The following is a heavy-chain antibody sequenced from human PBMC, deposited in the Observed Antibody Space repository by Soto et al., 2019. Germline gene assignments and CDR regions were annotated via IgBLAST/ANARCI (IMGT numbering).Heavy chain of an antibody. Sequence: GGSLRLSCAASGFTFSSYAMSWVRQAPGKGLEWVSPISGSGGSTYYADSVKGRFTISRDNSKNTLYLQMNSLRAEDTAVYYCAKDKLTYYYDSSGRGYFDYWGQGTLVTVSS. CDR1: GFTFSSYA. CDR3: AKDKLTYYYDSSGRGYFDY. J-gene: IGHJ4*02. CDR2: ISGSGGST. D-gene: IGHD3-22*01. V-gene: IGHV3-23*01.